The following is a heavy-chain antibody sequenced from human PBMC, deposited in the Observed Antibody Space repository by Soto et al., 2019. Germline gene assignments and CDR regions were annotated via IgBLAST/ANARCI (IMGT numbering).Heavy chain of an antibody. Sequence: ASVKVSCKASGYTFTSYGISWVRQAPGQGLEWMGWVSAYNGNTNYAQKLQGRVTMTTDTSTSTAYMELRSLRSDDAAVYYCAIGLEWLLMFDYWGQGTLVTVSS. V-gene: IGHV1-18*01. CDR2: VSAYNGNT. J-gene: IGHJ4*02. D-gene: IGHD3-3*01. CDR3: AIGLEWLLMFDY. CDR1: GYTFTSYG.